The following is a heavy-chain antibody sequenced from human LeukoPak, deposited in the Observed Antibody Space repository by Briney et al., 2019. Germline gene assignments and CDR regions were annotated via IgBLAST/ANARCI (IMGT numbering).Heavy chain of an antibody. Sequence: GGSLRLSCVASGFTFNTYAMTWVRQASGKGLEWVSAIGDSGRSTYYAGSVKGRFTISRDNSKNTLYLQMNSLRPEDTAVYYCVRGQYYYVMDVWGQGTTVTVSS. CDR3: VRGQYYYVMDV. D-gene: IGHD3-16*01. J-gene: IGHJ6*02. CDR2: IGDSGRST. CDR1: GFTFNTYA. V-gene: IGHV3-23*01.